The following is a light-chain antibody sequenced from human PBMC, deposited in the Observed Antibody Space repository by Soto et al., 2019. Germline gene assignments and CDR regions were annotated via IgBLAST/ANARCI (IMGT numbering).Light chain of an antibody. V-gene: IGLV4-69*01. Sequence: QSVLTQSPSASASLGASVKLTCTLNSGHSSYAIAWHQQQPEKGPRYLMKVNSDDSHSKGDGIPDRFSGSSSGAERYLTISSLQSDDEADYYCQTWGTGIVVFGGGTKLTVL. CDR3: QTWGTGIVV. J-gene: IGLJ2*01. CDR1: SGHSSYA. CDR2: VNSDDSH.